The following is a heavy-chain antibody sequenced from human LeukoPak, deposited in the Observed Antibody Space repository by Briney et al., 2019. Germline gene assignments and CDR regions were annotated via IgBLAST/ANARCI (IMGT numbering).Heavy chain of an antibody. Sequence: SETLSLTCAVYGGSFSGYYWSWIRQPPGKGLEWIGEINHSGSTNYNPPLKSRVTISVDTSKNQFSLKLSSVTAADTAVYYCARVSTRKRRTYGMDVWGKGTTVTVSS. CDR2: INHSGST. V-gene: IGHV4-34*01. CDR1: GGSFSGYY. CDR3: ARVSTRKRRTYGMDV. D-gene: IGHD1-1*01. J-gene: IGHJ6*04.